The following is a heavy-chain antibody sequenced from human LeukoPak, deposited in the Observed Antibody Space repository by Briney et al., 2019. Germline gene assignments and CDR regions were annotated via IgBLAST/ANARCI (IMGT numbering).Heavy chain of an antibody. CDR2: IYYSGTT. CDR1: GGSISSYY. Sequence: SETLSLTCTVSGGSISSYYWSWIRQPPGKGLEWIGYIYYSGTTNYNPSLKSRVTISVDTSKNQFSLKLSSVTAADTAVYYCARAETTVDLYYFDYWGQGTLVTASS. J-gene: IGHJ4*02. CDR3: ARAETTVDLYYFDY. D-gene: IGHD4-17*01. V-gene: IGHV4-59*12.